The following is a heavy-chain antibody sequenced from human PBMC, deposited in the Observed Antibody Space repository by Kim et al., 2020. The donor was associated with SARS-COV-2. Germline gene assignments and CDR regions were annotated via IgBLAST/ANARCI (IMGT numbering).Heavy chain of an antibody. Sequence: ASVKVSCKVSGYTLTELSMHWVRQAPGKGLEWMGGFDPEDGETIYAQKFQGRVTMTEDTSTDTAYMELSSLRSEDTAVYYYATVTHYGGNCLQYWGQGTLVPVSS. CDR2: FDPEDGET. CDR3: ATVTHYGGNCLQY. J-gene: IGHJ4*02. CDR1: GYTLTELS. D-gene: IGHD4-17*01. V-gene: IGHV1-24*01.